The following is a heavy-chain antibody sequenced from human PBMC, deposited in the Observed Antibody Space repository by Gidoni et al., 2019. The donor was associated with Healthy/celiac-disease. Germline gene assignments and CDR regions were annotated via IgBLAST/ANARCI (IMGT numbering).Heavy chain of an antibody. D-gene: IGHD2-2*01. CDR1: GYTFTSYD. Sequence: QVQLVQSGAEVKKPGASVKVSCKASGYTFTSYDINWVRQATGQGLEWMGWMNPNSGNTGYAQKFQGRVTMTRNTSISTAYMELSSLRSEDTAVYYCASAAGVVVPAATLYYYGMDVWGQGTTVTVSS. CDR2: MNPNSGNT. J-gene: IGHJ6*02. V-gene: IGHV1-8*01. CDR3: ASAAGVVVPAATLYYYGMDV.